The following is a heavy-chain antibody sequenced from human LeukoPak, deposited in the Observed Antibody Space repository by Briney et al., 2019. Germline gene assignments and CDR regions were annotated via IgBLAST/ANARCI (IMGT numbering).Heavy chain of an antibody. V-gene: IGHV3-23*01. J-gene: IGHJ4*02. CDR1: GFTFSSYN. Sequence: GGSLRLSCAASGFTFSSYNMNWVRRAPGQGLEWVPTIRTNGAGTHYADSVRGRFTISRDNSKNTLYLQMNSLRAEDTAVYYCAKDPNYGDYPLDYWGQGTLVTVSS. CDR2: IRTNGAGT. CDR3: AKDPNYGDYPLDY. D-gene: IGHD4-17*01.